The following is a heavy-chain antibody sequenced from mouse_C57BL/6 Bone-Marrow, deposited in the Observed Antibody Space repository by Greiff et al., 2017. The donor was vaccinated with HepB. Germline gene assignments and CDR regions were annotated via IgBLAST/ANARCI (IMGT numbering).Heavy chain of an antibody. J-gene: IGHJ3*01. CDR2: ISYDGSN. CDR3: AREGAIYYGNYVGFAY. D-gene: IGHD2-1*01. Sequence: EVQLQESGPGLVKPSQSLSLTCSVTGYSITSGYYWNWIRQFPGNKLEWMGYISYDGSNNYNPSLKNRISITRDTSKNQFFLKLNSVTTEDTATYYCAREGAIYYGNYVGFAYWGQGTLVTVSA. V-gene: IGHV3-6*01. CDR1: GYSITSGYY.